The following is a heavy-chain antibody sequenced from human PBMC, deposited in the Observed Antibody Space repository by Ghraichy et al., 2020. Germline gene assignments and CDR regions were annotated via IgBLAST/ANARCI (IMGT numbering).Heavy chain of an antibody. CDR3: ARVETYFDILTGYFTPGYFPY. CDR1: GGSVSSDGYS. D-gene: IGHD3-9*01. J-gene: IGHJ4*02. V-gene: IGHV4-30-2*01. Sequence: LSLTCAISGGSVSSDGYSWTWIRPPPGKGLEWIGYIYHSGSTSYNPSLKRRVTMSVDRSKNQFSLKLRSVTAADTAVYYCARVETYFDILTGYFTPGYFPYWGQGALVTVSS. CDR2: IYHSGST.